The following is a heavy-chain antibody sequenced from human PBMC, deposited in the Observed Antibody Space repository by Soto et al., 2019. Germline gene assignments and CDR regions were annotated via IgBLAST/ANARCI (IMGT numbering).Heavy chain of an antibody. J-gene: IGHJ5*02. Sequence: QLQLQESGSGLVKPSQTLSLTCAVSGGSISSGGYSWSWIRQPPGKGLEWIGYIYHSGSTYYNPSPXSXXTISVDRSKNQFPLKLSSVTAADTAVYSCARVPSPWGQGTLVTVSS. CDR1: GGSISSGGYS. CDR2: IYHSGST. V-gene: IGHV4-30-2*01. CDR3: ARVPSP.